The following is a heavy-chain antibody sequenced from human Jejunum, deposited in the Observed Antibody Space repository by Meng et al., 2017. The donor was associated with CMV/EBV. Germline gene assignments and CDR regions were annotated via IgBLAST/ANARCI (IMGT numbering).Heavy chain of an antibody. CDR2: IRTKGYAGTA. V-gene: IGHV3-49*04. D-gene: IGHD3-3*01. CDR1: A. Sequence: AMNWVRQAPGKGLEWVGFIRTKGYAGTAEYAASVRGRFTISRDDSKSIAYLQMNSLKTEDTAVYYCVRDFWSGYGGEYYYYGMDVWGQGTTVTVSS. J-gene: IGHJ6*02. CDR3: VRDFWSGYGGEYYYYGMDV.